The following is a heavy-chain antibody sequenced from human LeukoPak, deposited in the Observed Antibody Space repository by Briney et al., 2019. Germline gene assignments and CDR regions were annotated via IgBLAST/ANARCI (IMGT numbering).Heavy chain of an antibody. V-gene: IGHV6-1*01. Sequence: SQTLSLACAISGDSVSSNSAAWNWIRQSPSRGLEWLGRTYYRSKWYNDYAVSVKSRITINPDTSKNQFSLQLNPVTPEDTAVYYCARGRYSSSWGPVGNHHDYWGQGTLVTVSS. J-gene: IGHJ4*02. CDR1: GDSVSSNSAA. D-gene: IGHD6-6*01. CDR3: ARGRYSSSWGPVGNHHDY. CDR2: TYYRSKWYN.